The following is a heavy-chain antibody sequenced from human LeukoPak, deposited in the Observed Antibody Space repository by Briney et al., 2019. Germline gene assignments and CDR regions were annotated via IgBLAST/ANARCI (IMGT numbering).Heavy chain of an antibody. D-gene: IGHD6-19*01. CDR1: GFIFSNYG. J-gene: IGHJ4*02. V-gene: IGHV3-33*01. CDR2: IWYDGRTK. Sequence: GGSLRLSCEVSGFIFSNYGMHWVRQAPGKGLEWVALIWYDGRTKFHADPVKGRFTISRDNSANILYLQMSSLRVEDTAVYYCAREWGRIAVAGGPGYWGQGALVTVSS. CDR3: AREWGRIAVAGGPGY.